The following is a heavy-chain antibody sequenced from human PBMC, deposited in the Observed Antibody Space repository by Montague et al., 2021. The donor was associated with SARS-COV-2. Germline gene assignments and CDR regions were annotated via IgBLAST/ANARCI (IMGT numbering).Heavy chain of an antibody. J-gene: IGHJ1*01. CDR3: AKGQMSVAENFQH. V-gene: IGHV3-23*03. CDR2: IYNGGLDT. CDR1: GFTFSSYA. Sequence: SLRLSCAAPGFTFSSYAMNWVRQAPGKGLEWVSLIYNGGLDTFYADSVEGRFTISRDNSNNMLYLQMSSLRAEDTAVYYCAKGQMSVAENFQHWGQGTLATVSS.